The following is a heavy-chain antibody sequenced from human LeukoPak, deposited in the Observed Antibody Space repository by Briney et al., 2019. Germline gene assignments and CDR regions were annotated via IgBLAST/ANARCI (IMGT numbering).Heavy chain of an antibody. CDR1: GFNFSDYY. Sequence: GGSLRLSCAASGFNFSDYYMSWIRQAPGKGLEWVSYVTGSGDIASYADSVRGRFTISRDNAKNQLYLQMNSLGVEDTALYYCARDYCSGASCLRIQTLDSWGQGTLVTVSS. CDR3: ARDYCSGASCLRIQTLDS. D-gene: IGHD2-15*01. CDR2: VTGSGDIA. V-gene: IGHV3-11*04. J-gene: IGHJ4*02.